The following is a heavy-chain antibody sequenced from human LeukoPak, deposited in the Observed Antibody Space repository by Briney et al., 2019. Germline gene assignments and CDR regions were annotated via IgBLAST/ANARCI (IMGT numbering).Heavy chain of an antibody. CDR3: ARVVGYCSGGSCYGGEIYYYYYYMDV. CDR1: GYTFTSYG. J-gene: IGHJ6*03. D-gene: IGHD2-15*01. CDR2: ISAYNGNT. Sequence: ASVKVSCKASGYTFTSYGISWVRQAPGQGLEWMGWISAYNGNTNYAQKLQGRVTMTTDTSTSTAYMELSSLRSEDTAVYYCARVVGYCSGGSCYGGEIYYYYYYMDVWGKGTTVTVSS. V-gene: IGHV1-18*01.